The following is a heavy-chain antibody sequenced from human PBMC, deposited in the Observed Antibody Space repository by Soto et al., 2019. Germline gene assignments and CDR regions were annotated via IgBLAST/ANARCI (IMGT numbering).Heavy chain of an antibody. CDR3: ARGAAAGTGDAFDI. J-gene: IGHJ3*02. D-gene: IGHD6-13*01. Sequence: GASVKVSCKASGYTFTSYAMHWVRQAPGQRLEWMGWINAGNGNTKYSQKFQGRVTITRDTSASTAYMELSSLRSEDTAVYYCARGAAAGTGDAFDIWGQGTMVTVSS. V-gene: IGHV1-3*01. CDR2: INAGNGNT. CDR1: GYTFTSYA.